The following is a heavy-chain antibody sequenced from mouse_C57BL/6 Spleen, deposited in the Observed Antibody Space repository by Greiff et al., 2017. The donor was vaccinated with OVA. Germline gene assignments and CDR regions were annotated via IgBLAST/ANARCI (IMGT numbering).Heavy chain of an antibody. D-gene: IGHD4-1*01. V-gene: IGHV5-17*01. Sequence: EVKLMESGGGLVKPGGSLKLSCAASGFTFSDYGMHWVRQAPEKGLEWVAYISSGSSTIYYADTVKGRFTISRDNAKNTLFLQMTSLRSEDTAMYYCARLWDYFDYWGQGTTLAVSS. CDR3: ARLWDYFDY. J-gene: IGHJ2*01. CDR1: GFTFSDYG. CDR2: ISSGSSTI.